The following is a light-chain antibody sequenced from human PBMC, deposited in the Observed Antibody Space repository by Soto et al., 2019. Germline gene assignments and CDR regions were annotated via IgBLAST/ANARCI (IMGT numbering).Light chain of an antibody. CDR1: SSNIGTYT. J-gene: IGLJ2*01. CDR2: SNN. Sequence: QSVLTKPPSASGNPGQRVTISCSGSSSNIGTYTVNWYQQVPGTAPKLLIYSNNQRPSGVPDRFSGSKSGTSASLAISGLQSEDEADYYCAAWDASLNGVIFGGGTQLTVL. V-gene: IGLV1-44*01. CDR3: AAWDASLNGVI.